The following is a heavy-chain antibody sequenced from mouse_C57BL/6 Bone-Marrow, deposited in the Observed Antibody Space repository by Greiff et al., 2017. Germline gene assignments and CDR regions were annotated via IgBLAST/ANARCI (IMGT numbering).Heavy chain of an antibody. CDR3: ARQVILRGYWYFDV. CDR2: ISNGGGST. D-gene: IGHD1-1*01. V-gene: IGHV5-12*01. J-gene: IGHJ1*03. CDR1: GFTFSDYY. Sequence: EVMLVESGGGLVQPGGSLKLSCAASGFTFSDYYMYWVRQTPAKRLEWVAYISNGGGSTYYPDTVKGRFTVSRDNAKNTLYLQMSRLKSEDTAMYYCARQVILRGYWYFDVCGTGTTVTVSS.